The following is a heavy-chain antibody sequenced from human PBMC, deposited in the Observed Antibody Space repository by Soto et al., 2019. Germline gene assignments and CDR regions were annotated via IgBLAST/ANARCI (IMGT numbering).Heavy chain of an antibody. J-gene: IGHJ4*02. CDR2: ISANDGNT. Sequence: ASVKVSCKASGYTFRIYGITWVRQAPGQGLEWMGWISANDGNTHYAQKFQGRVTMTTDTPTSTAYMEVRSLRSDDTAVYYCARKGTGAPVDSWGQGTLVTVSS. CDR1: GYTFRIYG. V-gene: IGHV1-18*01. CDR3: ARKGTGAPVDS. D-gene: IGHD1-1*01.